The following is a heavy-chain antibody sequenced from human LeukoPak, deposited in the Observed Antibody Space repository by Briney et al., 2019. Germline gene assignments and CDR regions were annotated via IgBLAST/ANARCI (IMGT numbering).Heavy chain of an antibody. Sequence: GESLKISCKGSGYXFPSYWITWVRQMLGKGLEWMGRIDPSDSYTNYSPSFQGHVTISADKSISTAYLQWSSLKASDTAMYYCARSYSGYDYLDYWGQGTLVTVSS. CDR1: GYXFPSYW. CDR3: ARSYSGYDYLDY. V-gene: IGHV5-10-1*01. J-gene: IGHJ4*02. CDR2: IDPSDSYT. D-gene: IGHD5-12*01.